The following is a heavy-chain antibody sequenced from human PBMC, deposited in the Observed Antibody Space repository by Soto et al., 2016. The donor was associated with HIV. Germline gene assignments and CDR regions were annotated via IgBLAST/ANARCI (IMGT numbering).Heavy chain of an antibody. CDR2: MYSSGST. D-gene: IGHD3-22*01. CDR3: GRGLYDSNDHSVDAFDI. V-gene: IGHV3-66*01. Sequence: EVQLVESGGDLVQPGGSLRLSCKVSGFTINNNYMAWVRQAPGKGLEWVSVMYSSGSTYYADSVNDRFILSRDNSKSTLFLQMRSLRAEDTAVYYCGRGLYDSNDHSVDAFDIKGQGTMVTVSS. J-gene: IGHJ3*02. CDR1: GFTINNNY.